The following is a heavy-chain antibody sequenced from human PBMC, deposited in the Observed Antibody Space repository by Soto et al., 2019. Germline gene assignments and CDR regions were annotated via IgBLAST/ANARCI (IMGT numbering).Heavy chain of an antibody. CDR1: SASITSAYW. CDR2: IHHDGSA. J-gene: IGHJ4*02. V-gene: IGHV4-4*02. D-gene: IGHD1-1*01. Sequence: TETLSLTCAVSSASITSAYWWSWVRQPPGKGLEWIGEIHHDGSANYNPSLKIRVTISVDKAEIQFSLNLNSVNAAETAVYYCAIYLTKTGTRGFDNWGQVDLVTVCS. CDR3: AIYLTKTGTRGFDN.